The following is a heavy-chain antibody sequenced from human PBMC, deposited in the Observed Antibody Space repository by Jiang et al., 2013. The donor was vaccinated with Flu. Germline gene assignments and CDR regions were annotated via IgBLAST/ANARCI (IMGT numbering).Heavy chain of an antibody. CDR1: GYPFINYA. D-gene: IGHD3-22*01. CDR3: AREERRSSGYFDH. Sequence: QSGSELKKPGASVKVSCRASGYPFINYAIHWVRQARGQGLEWMGWINTNTGSPAYARGFTGRFVFSLDTSVSTAYLQISGLKAEDSGFYYCAREERRSSGYFDHWGQGALVTVSS. J-gene: IGHJ4*02. CDR2: INTNTGSP. V-gene: IGHV7-4-1*02.